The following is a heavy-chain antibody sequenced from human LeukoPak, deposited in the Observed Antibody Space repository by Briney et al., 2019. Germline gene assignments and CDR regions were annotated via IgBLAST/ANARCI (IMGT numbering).Heavy chain of an antibody. V-gene: IGHV3-30*18. CDR3: AKVQDYDILTHPLDY. J-gene: IGHJ4*02. Sequence: GGSLRLSCAASGFSFSSYGMHWVRQAPGKGLEWVAVISYDGSNKYYADSAKGRFTISRDNSKNTLYLQMNSLRAEDTAVYYCAKVQDYDILTHPLDYWGQGTLVTVSS. D-gene: IGHD3-9*01. CDR1: GFSFSSYG. CDR2: ISYDGSNK.